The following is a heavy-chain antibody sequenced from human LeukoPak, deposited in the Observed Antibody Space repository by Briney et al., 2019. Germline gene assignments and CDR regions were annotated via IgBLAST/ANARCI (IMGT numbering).Heavy chain of an antibody. CDR3: AREDGQQLVPLDY. CDR1: GYTFTSYY. D-gene: IGHD6-13*01. CDR2: INPSGGST. Sequence: ASVKVSCKASGYTFTSYYMHWVRQAPGQGLEWMGIINPSGGSTSYAQKFQGRVTMTRDTSTSTVYMELRSLRSDDTAVYYCAREDGQQLVPLDYWGQGTLVTVSS. V-gene: IGHV1-46*01. J-gene: IGHJ4*02.